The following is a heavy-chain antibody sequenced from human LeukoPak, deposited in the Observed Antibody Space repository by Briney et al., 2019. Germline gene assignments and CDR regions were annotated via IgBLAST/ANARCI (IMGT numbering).Heavy chain of an antibody. D-gene: IGHD1-26*01. CDR3: ARTRAKGGFYYYMDV. J-gene: IGHJ6*03. V-gene: IGHV1-69*05. CDR2: IIPIFGTA. Sequence: ASVKVSCKASGGTFSSYAISWVRQAPGQGLEWMGRIIPIFGTANYAQKFQGRVTITKDESTSTAYMELSSLRSGDTAVYYCARTRAKGGFYYYMDVWGKGTTVTVSS. CDR1: GGTFSSYA.